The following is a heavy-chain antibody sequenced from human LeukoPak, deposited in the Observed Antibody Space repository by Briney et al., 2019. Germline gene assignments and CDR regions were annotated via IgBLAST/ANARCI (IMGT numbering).Heavy chain of an antibody. J-gene: IGHJ4*02. CDR2: IKQDGSEK. CDR3: ARRGSGYSQNYFDY. CDR1: GFTFSSYW. Sequence: GGSLRLSCAASGFTFSSYWMSWVRQAPGKGLEWVANIKQDGSEKYYVDSVKGRFTISRDNAKNTLYLQMTSLRAEDRAVYYCARRGSGYSQNYFDYWGQGTLVTVSS. D-gene: IGHD3-22*01. V-gene: IGHV3-7*01.